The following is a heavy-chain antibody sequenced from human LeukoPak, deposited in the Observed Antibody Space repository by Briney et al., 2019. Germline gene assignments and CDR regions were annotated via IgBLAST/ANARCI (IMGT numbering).Heavy chain of an antibody. CDR2: MNPNSGNT. J-gene: IGHJ6*03. CDR3: ARGYPRTGRHYYYYMDV. Sequence: GESLKISCKGSAVTFNNYWIGWVRQATGQGLEWMGWMNPNSGNTGYAQKFQGRVTITRNTSISTAYMELSSLRSEDTAVYYCARGYPRTGRHYYYYMDVWGKGTTVTVSS. V-gene: IGHV1-8*01. D-gene: IGHD1-14*01. CDR1: AVTFNNYW.